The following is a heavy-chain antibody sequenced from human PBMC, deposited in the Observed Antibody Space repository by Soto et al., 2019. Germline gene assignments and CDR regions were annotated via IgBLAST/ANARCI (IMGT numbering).Heavy chain of an antibody. Sequence: PSETLSLTCTVSGGSISSYYWSWIRQPPGKGLEWIGYIYYSGSTNFNPSLKSRVTISVDTSKNQFSLKLSSVTAADTAVYYCARIGLYDSDDYYYPDYWGQGTLVTVSS. J-gene: IGHJ4*02. D-gene: IGHD3-22*01. CDR2: IYYSGST. CDR1: GGSISSYY. V-gene: IGHV4-59*01. CDR3: ARIGLYDSDDYYYPDY.